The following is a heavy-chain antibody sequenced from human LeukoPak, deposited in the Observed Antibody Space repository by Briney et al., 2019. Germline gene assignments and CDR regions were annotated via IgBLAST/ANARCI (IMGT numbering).Heavy chain of an antibody. Sequence: PGGSLRLSCAASGFTFSSYAMSWVRQAPGKGLEWVSAISGSGGSTYYADSVKGRFTISRDNAKNSLYLQMNSLRAEDTAVYYCARDQAPQDYYDSSGYYGFDYWGQGTLVTVSS. CDR3: ARDQAPQDYYDSSGYYGFDY. D-gene: IGHD3-22*01. CDR2: ISGSGGST. V-gene: IGHV3-23*01. CDR1: GFTFSSYA. J-gene: IGHJ4*02.